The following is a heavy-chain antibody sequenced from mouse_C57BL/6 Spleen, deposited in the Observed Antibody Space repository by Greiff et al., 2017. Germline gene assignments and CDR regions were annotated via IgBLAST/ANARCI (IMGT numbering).Heavy chain of an antibody. D-gene: IGHD1-1*01. J-gene: IGHJ1*03. CDR3: ARDRGSYGDFDV. Sequence: EVQLVESEGGLVQPGSSMKLSCTASGFTFSDYYMAWVRQVPEKGLEWVANINYDGSSTYYLDSLKSRFIISRDNANNILYLQMSSLKSEDAATYYCARDRGSYGDFDVWGTGTSVTVSS. CDR1: GFTFSDYY. V-gene: IGHV5-16*01. CDR2: INYDGSST.